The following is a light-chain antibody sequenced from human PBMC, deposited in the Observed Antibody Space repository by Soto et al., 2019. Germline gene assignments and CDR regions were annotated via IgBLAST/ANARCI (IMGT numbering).Light chain of an antibody. J-gene: IGKJ1*01. V-gene: IGKV3-15*01. Sequence: EIVMTQSPATLSVSPGEGATLSCRARQSVSSKLAWYQKKPGEPPRLLVYGASTRATGIPARFSGSGSGTEYTPIRSSLQSEYSAVYYCQQYNRWLWTFGQGTKVDIK. CDR1: QSVSSK. CDR3: QQYNRWLWT. CDR2: GAS.